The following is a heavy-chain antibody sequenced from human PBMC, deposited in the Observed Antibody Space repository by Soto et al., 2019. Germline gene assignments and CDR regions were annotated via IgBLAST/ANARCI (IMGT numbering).Heavy chain of an antibody. CDR2: ISFDGNIK. CDR3: AEVSESSMITFGGVIAS. V-gene: IGHV3-30*18. Sequence: QVQLVESGGGVVQPGRSLRLSCAASGFTFSTYGMHWVRQAPGKGLEWVAVISFDGNIKYYADSVKGRFTISRDSSKTTRFRQIDCLGPEDTAVYFCAEVSESSMITFGGVIASWGQGTGVTVSP. D-gene: IGHD3-16*01. J-gene: IGHJ5*01. CDR1: GFTFSTYG.